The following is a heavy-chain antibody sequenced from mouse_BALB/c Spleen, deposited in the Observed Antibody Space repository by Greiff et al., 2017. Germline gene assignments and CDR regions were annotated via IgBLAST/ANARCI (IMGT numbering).Heavy chain of an antibody. CDR3: AREGVIPAMDY. D-gene: IGHD2-13*01. CDR1: GYSITSDYA. V-gene: IGHV3-2*02. J-gene: IGHJ4*01. Sequence: EVQLQESGPGLVKPSQSLSLTCTVTGYSITSDYAWNWIRQFPGNKLEWMGYISYSGSTSYNPSLKSRISITRDTSKNQFFLQLNSVTTEDTATYYCAREGVIPAMDYWGQGTSVTVSS. CDR2: ISYSGST.